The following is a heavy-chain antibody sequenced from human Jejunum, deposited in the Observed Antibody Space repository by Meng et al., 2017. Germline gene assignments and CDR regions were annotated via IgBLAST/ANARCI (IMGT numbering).Heavy chain of an antibody. D-gene: IGHD4-17*01. Sequence: GESLKISRAASGFTFNFYAMHWVRQAPGKGLEWVAVISKDGGDKYYADSVKGRFTISRDSSKNTLYLQMNSLRGEDTAVYYCARDHYDYGDYDFIVWGQGTLVTVS. CDR3: ARDHYDYGDYDFIV. V-gene: IGHV3-30*04. CDR1: GFTFNFYA. CDR2: ISKDGGDK. J-gene: IGHJ4*02.